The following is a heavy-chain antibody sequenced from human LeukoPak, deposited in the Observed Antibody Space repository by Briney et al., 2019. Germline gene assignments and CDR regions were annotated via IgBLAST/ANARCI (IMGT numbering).Heavy chain of an antibody. Sequence: GGSLRLSCEASGFTFGDTWMNWVRQVPGQGLEWVANIKQDGSERFYVASVKGRFTISRDNGKSSLYLQVNSLRAEDTALYYCATSYDMGWLIGYWGQGTLVTVSS. D-gene: IGHD3/OR15-3a*01. CDR1: GFTFGDTW. CDR2: IKQDGSER. J-gene: IGHJ4*02. CDR3: ATSYDMGWLIGY. V-gene: IGHV3-7*03.